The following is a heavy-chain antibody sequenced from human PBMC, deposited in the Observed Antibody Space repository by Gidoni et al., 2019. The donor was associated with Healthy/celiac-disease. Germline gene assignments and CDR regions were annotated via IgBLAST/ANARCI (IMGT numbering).Heavy chain of an antibody. CDR1: GFTFSSYA. V-gene: IGHV3-64D*06. Sequence: EVQLVESGGGLVQPGGSLRLSCSASGFTFSSYAMHWFRQAPGKGLEYVSAISSNGGSTYYEDSVKGRFTISRDNYKNTLYLQMSSLRAEDTAVYYCVKGRNYYYYGMDVWGQGTTVTVSS. CDR2: ISSNGGST. CDR3: VKGRNYYYYGMDV. J-gene: IGHJ6*02.